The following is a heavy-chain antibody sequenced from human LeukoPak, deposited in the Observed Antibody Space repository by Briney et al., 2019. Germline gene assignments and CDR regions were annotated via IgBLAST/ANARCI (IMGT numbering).Heavy chain of an antibody. J-gene: IGHJ4*02. CDR3: AGCLNGVCYLDY. Sequence: GGSLRLSCAASGFVFTTYGMNWVRPSPGKGLEWVSSISSTGSYINYADSVKGRFTISRDNAKNSLYLQMNSLRAEDTAVYYCAGCLNGVCYLDYWGQGTLVTVSS. CDR1: GFVFTTYG. D-gene: IGHD2-8*01. CDR2: ISSTGSYI. V-gene: IGHV3-21*01.